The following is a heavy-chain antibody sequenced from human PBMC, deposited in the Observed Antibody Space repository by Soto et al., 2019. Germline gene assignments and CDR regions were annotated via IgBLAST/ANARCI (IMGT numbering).Heavy chain of an antibody. D-gene: IGHD3-22*01. CDR3: ARDLAGYYYDSSGPLAY. J-gene: IGHJ4*02. V-gene: IGHV3-33*01. Sequence: PGGSLRLSCAASGFTFSSYGMHWVRQAPGKGLEWVAVIWYDGSNKYYADSVKGRFTISRDNSKNTLYLQMNSLRAEDTAVYYCARDLAGYYYDSSGPLAYRGQGTLVTVSS. CDR1: GFTFSSYG. CDR2: IWYDGSNK.